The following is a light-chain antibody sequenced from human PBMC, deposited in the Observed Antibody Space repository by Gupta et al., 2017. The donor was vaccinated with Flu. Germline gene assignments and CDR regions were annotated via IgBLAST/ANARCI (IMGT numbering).Light chain of an antibody. J-gene: IGKJ2*03. CDR2: GAS. Sequence: EIVMTQSPATLSVSPGERATLSCRASQSVSSKLAWYQQKPGQAPRLLIYGASTRATGIPARFGSSGSGTEFTLTISSLQSEDFAIYYCQQYNYWPPYSFGQGTKLEIK. CDR1: QSVSSK. V-gene: IGKV3-15*01. CDR3: QQYNYWPPYS.